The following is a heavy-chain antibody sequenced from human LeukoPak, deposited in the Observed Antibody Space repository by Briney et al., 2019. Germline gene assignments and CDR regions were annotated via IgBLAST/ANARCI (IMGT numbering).Heavy chain of an antibody. Sequence: PGGSLRLSCATSGFPFTETWMHWVRHVPGKGLVWVSRIRRDGSDERYAETVKGRFTISRDNAKNTLYLQMNSLRDEDTAVYYCARDWFHAIDYWGQGTLVTVSS. CDR1: GFPFTETW. CDR3: ARDWFHAIDY. D-gene: IGHD2/OR15-2a*01. V-gene: IGHV3-74*01. CDR2: IRRDGSDE. J-gene: IGHJ4*02.